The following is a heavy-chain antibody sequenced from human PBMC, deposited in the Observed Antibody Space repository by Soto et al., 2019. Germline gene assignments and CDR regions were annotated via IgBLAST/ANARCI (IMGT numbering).Heavy chain of an antibody. Sequence: SETLSLTWSVSGGCVNSSDGTWIRQHPGRPLEWIGYISYSGSTKYNRSLKSRVSMSVDTSKNPFSLELTSVTAADTATYYCARGGSGSGSYFQSIYFGMDVWGQGTTVTV. CDR2: ISYSGST. V-gene: IGHV4-59*02. CDR3: ARGGSGSGSYFQSIYFGMDV. D-gene: IGHD3-10*01. CDR1: GGCVNSSD. J-gene: IGHJ6*02.